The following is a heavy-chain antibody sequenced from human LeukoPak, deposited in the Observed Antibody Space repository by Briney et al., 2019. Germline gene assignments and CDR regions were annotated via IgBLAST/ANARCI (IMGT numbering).Heavy chain of an antibody. D-gene: IGHD3-22*01. CDR3: ARGYDSGGYYAYFDY. CDR2: IYYSGST. Sequence: PSETLSLTCTVSGGSISSYYWSWIRQPPGKGLERIGYIYYSGSTNYNPSLTSRLIISVDTSRNQFSLKLSSVTAADTAVYYCARGYDSGGYYAYFDYWGQGALVTVSS. V-gene: IGHV4-59*12. CDR1: GGSISSYY. J-gene: IGHJ4*02.